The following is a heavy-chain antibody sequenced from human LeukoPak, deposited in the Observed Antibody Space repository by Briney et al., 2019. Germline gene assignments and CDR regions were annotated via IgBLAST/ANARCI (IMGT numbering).Heavy chain of an antibody. CDR2: ISYDGSKK. J-gene: IGHJ4*02. CDR3: AKGTETAMALLNY. Sequence: GGSLRLSCAASGFTFSSFGMHWVRQAPGKGLEWVAVISYDGSKKYYADSVKGRFTISRDNSKNTLYLQMNSLRAEDTAVYYCAKGTETAMALLNYWGQGTLVTVSS. V-gene: IGHV3-30*18. D-gene: IGHD5-18*01. CDR1: GFTFSSFG.